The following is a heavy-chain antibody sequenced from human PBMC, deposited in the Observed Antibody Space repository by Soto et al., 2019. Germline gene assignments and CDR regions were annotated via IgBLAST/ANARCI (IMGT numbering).Heavy chain of an antibody. CDR2: IYHSGST. Sequence: QLQLQESGSGLVKPSQTLSLTCAVSGGSISSGGYSWSWIRQPPGKGLEWIGYIYHSGSTYYNPSLKRRVTIAVARSKNQFSLKLSSVSAADTAVYYCARGQVVAAQHWGQGTLVTVSS. V-gene: IGHV4-30-2*01. J-gene: IGHJ4*02. D-gene: IGHD2-15*01. CDR3: ARGQVVAAQH. CDR1: GGSISSGGYS.